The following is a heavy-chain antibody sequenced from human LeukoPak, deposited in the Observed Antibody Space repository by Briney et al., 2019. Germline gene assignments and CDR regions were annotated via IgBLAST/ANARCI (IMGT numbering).Heavy chain of an antibody. Sequence: GASVKVSCKASVFTFTSSAMQWVRQARGQRLEWIGWIVVGSGNTNYAKKFQERVTITRDMSTSTAYMELSSLRSEDTAVYYCAASVLYVSGGSCGAYWGQEPWSPSPQ. CDR1: VFTFTSSA. CDR3: AASVLYVSGGSCGAY. CDR2: IVVGSGNT. D-gene: IGHD2-15*01. J-gene: IGHJ4*01. V-gene: IGHV1-58*02.